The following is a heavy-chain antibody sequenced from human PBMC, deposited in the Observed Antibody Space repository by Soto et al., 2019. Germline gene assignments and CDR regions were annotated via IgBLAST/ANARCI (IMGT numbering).Heavy chain of an antibody. Sequence: PGGSLRLSCAASGFTFSSYAMSWVRQAPGKGLEWVSAISGSGGSTYYADSVKGRFTISRDNSKNTLYLQMNSLRAEYTAVYYCAKRAGYDFWSGYWNPWGQGTLVTVSS. J-gene: IGHJ5*02. V-gene: IGHV3-23*01. CDR3: AKRAGYDFWSGYWNP. D-gene: IGHD3-3*01. CDR1: GFTFSSYA. CDR2: ISGSGGST.